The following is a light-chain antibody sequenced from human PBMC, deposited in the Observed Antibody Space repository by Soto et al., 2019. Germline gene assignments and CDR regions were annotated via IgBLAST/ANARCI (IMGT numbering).Light chain of an antibody. V-gene: IGKV3-11*01. J-gene: IGKJ5*01. Sequence: EIVLTQSPGTLSMSPGERATLSCRVSQSVGRDYLAWFQQKPGQAPRLLIYDASTRATGIPARFSGSGSETDFTLTISSLEPEDFAVYYCQHRMNWPLTFGQGTRLEI. CDR2: DAS. CDR1: QSVGRD. CDR3: QHRMNWPLT.